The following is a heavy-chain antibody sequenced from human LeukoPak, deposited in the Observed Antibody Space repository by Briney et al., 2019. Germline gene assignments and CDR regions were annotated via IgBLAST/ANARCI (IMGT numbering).Heavy chain of an antibody. CDR2: INPNSGGT. J-gene: IGHJ4*02. V-gene: IGHV1-2*06. D-gene: IGHD2-2*02. CDR1: GYTFTGYY. CDR3: ARGYCSSTSRYTLDY. Sequence: ASVTVSRKASGYTFTGYYMHWVRQAPGQGLEWMGRINPNSGGTNYAQKFQGRVTMTRDTSISTAYMELSRLRSDDTAVYYCARGYCSSTSRYTLDYWGQGTLVTVSS.